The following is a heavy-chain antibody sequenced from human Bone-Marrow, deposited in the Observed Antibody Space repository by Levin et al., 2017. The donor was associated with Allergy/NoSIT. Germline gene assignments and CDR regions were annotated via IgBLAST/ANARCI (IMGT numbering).Heavy chain of an antibody. Sequence: SVKVSCKASGGTFSSYTISWVRQAPGQGLEWMGRIIPILGIANYAQKFQGRVTITADKSTSTAYMELSSLRSEDTAVYYCAREVAVAGPFDYWGQGTLVTVSS. CDR2: IIPILGIA. CDR1: GGTFSSYT. J-gene: IGHJ4*02. CDR3: AREVAVAGPFDY. D-gene: IGHD6-19*01. V-gene: IGHV1-69*04.